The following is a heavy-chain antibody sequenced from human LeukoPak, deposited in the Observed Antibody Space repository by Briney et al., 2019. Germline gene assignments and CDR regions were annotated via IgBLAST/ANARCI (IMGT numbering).Heavy chain of an antibody. J-gene: IGHJ6*02. Sequence: PSETLSLTCTVSGGSISSYYWSWIRQPPGKGLEWIGYIYYSGSTNYNPSLKSRVTISVDTSKNQFSLKLSSVTAADTAVYYCARESGSGSYYLYYYGMDVWGQGTTVTVS. D-gene: IGHD3-10*01. CDR1: GGSISSYY. V-gene: IGHV4-59*01. CDR3: ARESGSGSYYLYYYGMDV. CDR2: IYYSGST.